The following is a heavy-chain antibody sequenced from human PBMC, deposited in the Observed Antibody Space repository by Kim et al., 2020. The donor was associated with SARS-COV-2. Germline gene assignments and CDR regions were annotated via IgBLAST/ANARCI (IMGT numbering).Heavy chain of an antibody. V-gene: IGHV4-39*07. D-gene: IGHD1-20*01. J-gene: IGHJ6*02. CDR2: IYYSGST. CDR1: GGSISSSSYY. Sequence: SETLSLTYTVSGGSISSSSYYWGWIRQPPGKGLEWIGSIYYSGSTYYNPSLKSRVTISVDTSKNQFSLKLSSVTAADTAVYYCARKCITGTGCYYYYGMDVWGQGTTVTVSS. CDR3: ARKCITGTGCYYYYGMDV.